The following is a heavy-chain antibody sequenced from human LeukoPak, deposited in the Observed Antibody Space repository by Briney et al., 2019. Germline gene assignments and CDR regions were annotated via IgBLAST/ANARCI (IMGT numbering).Heavy chain of an antibody. J-gene: IGHJ6*02. D-gene: IGHD2-2*01. Sequence: SETLSLTCAVYGGSFSGYYWNWIRQPPGKGLEWIGEINHSGSTNYNPSLKSRVTISADTSKNQFSLKLSSVTAADTAVYYCARGPSCTSASCYGQYYYYYGMDVWGQGTTVTVSS. CDR1: GGSFSGYY. V-gene: IGHV4-34*01. CDR3: ARGPSCTSASCYGQYYYYYGMDV. CDR2: INHSGST.